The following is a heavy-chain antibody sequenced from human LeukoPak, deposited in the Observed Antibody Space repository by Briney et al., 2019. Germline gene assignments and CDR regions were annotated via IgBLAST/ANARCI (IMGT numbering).Heavy chain of an antibody. CDR3: AKDTSIGKYCTNGVCSPFDY. D-gene: IGHD2-8*01. CDR1: GFNFSTYS. V-gene: IGHV3-23*01. J-gene: IGHJ4*02. CDR2: ISDSGDYT. Sequence: GGSLRLSCGASGFNFSTYSMNWVRQAPGQGLEWVSVISDSGDYTSYADSVRGRFTISRDNSRNTLYLQMISLRPEDTAVYYCAKDTSIGKYCTNGVCSPFDYWGQGTLVTVSS.